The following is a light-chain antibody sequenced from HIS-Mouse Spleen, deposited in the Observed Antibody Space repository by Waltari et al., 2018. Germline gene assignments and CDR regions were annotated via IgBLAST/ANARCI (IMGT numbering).Light chain of an antibody. CDR2: AAS. CDR1: QGISSY. Sequence: DIQLTQSPSFLSASVGDRVTITCRASQGISSYLAWYQQKPGKAPKLLIYAASTLQSGVPSRFSGSGSGTEFTLTISSLQPSSFAPYYFQPLPSYPPTFGQGTKVEIK. V-gene: IGKV1-9*01. J-gene: IGKJ1*01. CDR3: QPLPSYPPT.